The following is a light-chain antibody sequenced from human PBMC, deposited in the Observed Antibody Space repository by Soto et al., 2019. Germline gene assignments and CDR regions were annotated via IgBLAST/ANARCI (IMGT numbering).Light chain of an antibody. V-gene: IGLV2-8*01. CDR1: SSDVGGYN. Sequence: QSALTQPPSASGSPGQSVTISCTGSSSDVGGYNVSWYQHLPGKAPKVMIYEVTKRPSGVPDRFSGSKSGNTASLTVSGLQAEDEADYYCASSAGSFYVFGTGTKLTVL. CDR3: ASSAGSFYV. CDR2: EVT. J-gene: IGLJ1*01.